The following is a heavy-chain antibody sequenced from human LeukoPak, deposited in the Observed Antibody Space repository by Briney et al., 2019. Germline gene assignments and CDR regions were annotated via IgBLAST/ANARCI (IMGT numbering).Heavy chain of an antibody. V-gene: IGHV4-59*08. J-gene: IGHJ4*02. Sequence: PSETLSLTCTVSGGSISSYYWSWIRQPPGKGLEWIGYIYCSGSTNYNPSLKSRVTISVDTSKNQFSLKLSSVTAADTAVYYCARRRRYCSGGSCSTDFDYWGQGTLVTVSS. CDR3: ARRRRYCSGGSCSTDFDY. CDR1: GGSISSYY. D-gene: IGHD2-15*01. CDR2: IYCSGST.